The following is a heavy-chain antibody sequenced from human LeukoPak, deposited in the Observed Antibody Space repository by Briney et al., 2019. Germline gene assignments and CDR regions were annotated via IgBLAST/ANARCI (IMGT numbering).Heavy chain of an antibody. V-gene: IGHV3-23*01. J-gene: IGHJ4*02. D-gene: IGHD5-18*01. CDR3: ARGGYNYAPNFDY. Sequence: GGSLRLSCAASGFTFSSYVMSWVRQAPGKGLEWVTAISGSGGSTSNADSVKGRFTISRDNSKNTLYLQMNSLRAEDTAVYYCARGGYNYAPNFDYWGQGTLVTVSS. CDR2: ISGSGGST. CDR1: GFTFSSYV.